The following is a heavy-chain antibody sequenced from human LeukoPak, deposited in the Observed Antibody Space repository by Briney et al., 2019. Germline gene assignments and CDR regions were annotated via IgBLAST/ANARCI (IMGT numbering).Heavy chain of an antibody. J-gene: IGHJ5*02. CDR1: GGSISSGGYS. V-gene: IGHV4-30-2*01. CDR2: IYHSGST. D-gene: IGHD4-17*01. Sequence: SETLSLTCAVSGGSISSGGYSWSWIRQPPGKGLEWIGYIYHSGSTYYNPSLKSRATISVDRSKNQFSLKLSSVTAADTAVYYCARTTVTTSYWFDPWGQGTLVTVSS. CDR3: ARTTVTTSYWFDP.